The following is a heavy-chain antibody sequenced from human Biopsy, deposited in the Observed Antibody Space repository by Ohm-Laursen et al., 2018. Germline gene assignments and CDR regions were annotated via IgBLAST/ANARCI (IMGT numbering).Heavy chain of an antibody. D-gene: IGHD6-19*01. CDR3: ALQSVAQMKNFDY. Sequence: ASVKVSCKASGGTFSRYAISWVRQAPGQGLEWMGWISPKSGGTNYAQKFQGNITMTKNTSMSTAYMEMSRLRSDDTAVYYCALQSVAQMKNFDYWGQGTLVTVSS. CDR2: ISPKSGGT. V-gene: IGHV1-2*02. J-gene: IGHJ4*02. CDR1: GGTFSRYA.